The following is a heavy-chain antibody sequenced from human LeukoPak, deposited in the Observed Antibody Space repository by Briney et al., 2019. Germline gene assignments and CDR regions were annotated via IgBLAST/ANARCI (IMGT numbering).Heavy chain of an antibody. CDR2: ISGSGGST. D-gene: IGHD3-3*01. J-gene: IGHJ4*02. CDR1: GFTLSTNA. CDR3: ANGGYYDFWSGYFGLDY. V-gene: IGHV3-23*01. Sequence: GGSLRLSCLTSGFTLSTNAMSWVRQAPGKGLEWVSAISGSGGSTYYADSVKGRFAISRDNSKNTLYLQMNSLRAEDTAVYYRANGGYYDFWSGYFGLDYWGQGTLVTLSS.